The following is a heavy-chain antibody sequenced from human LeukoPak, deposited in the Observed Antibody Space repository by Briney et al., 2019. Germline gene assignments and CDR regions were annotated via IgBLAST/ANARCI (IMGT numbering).Heavy chain of an antibody. CDR3: ARLHTAMVLYYFDY. CDR1: GYTFTSYG. V-gene: IGHV1-18*01. Sequence: GASVKVSCKASGYTFTSYGISWVRQAPGQGLEWMGWISAYNGNTNYAQKLQGRVTMTTDTSTSTAYMELRSLRSDDTAVYYCARLHTAMVLYYFDYWGQGTLVTVSS. CDR2: ISAYNGNT. J-gene: IGHJ4*02. D-gene: IGHD5-18*01.